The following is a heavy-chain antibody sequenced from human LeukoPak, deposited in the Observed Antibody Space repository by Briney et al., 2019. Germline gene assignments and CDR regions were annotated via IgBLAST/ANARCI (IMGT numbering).Heavy chain of an antibody. Sequence: GGSLRLSCAGSGFTFSGAWMSWVRQAPGKGPEWVGHIKSKTDGETTDYAAPVKARFTISRDDSKNTLYLQMNSLKTEDTAVYYCTTDQAYYYGLRIRADQWGQGTLVTVSS. D-gene: IGHD3-10*01. CDR1: GFTFSGAW. CDR3: TTDQAYYYGLRIRADQ. V-gene: IGHV3-15*05. CDR2: IKSKTDGETT. J-gene: IGHJ4*02.